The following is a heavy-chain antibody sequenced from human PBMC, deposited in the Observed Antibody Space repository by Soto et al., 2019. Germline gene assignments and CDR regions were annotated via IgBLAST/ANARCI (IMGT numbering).Heavy chain of an antibody. CDR1: GGSISSYY. Sequence: PSETLSLTCTVSGGSISSYYWSWIRQPPGKGLEWIGYIYYSGSTNYNPSLKSRVTISVDTSKNQFSLKLSSVTAADTAVYYCAGWRRAVITYSDYYGMDVWGQGTTVTVSS. V-gene: IGHV4-59*01. J-gene: IGHJ6*02. CDR2: IYYSGST. D-gene: IGHD3-10*01. CDR3: AGWRRAVITYSDYYGMDV.